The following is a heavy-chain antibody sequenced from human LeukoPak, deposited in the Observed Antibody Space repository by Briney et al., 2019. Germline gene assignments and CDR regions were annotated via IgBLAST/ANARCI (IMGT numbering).Heavy chain of an antibody. D-gene: IGHD5-24*01. Sequence: SETLSLTCTVSGGSISSSSYYWGWIRQPPGKGLEWIGYIYYSGSTNYNPSLKSRVTISVDTSKNQFSLKLSSVTAADTAVYYCARGGRDGYNYFDYWGQGTLVTVSS. CDR3: ARGGRDGYNYFDY. CDR1: GGSISSSSYY. V-gene: IGHV4-61*05. CDR2: IYYSGST. J-gene: IGHJ4*02.